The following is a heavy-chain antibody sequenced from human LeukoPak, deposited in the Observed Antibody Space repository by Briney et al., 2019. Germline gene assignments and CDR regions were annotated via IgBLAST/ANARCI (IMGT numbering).Heavy chain of an antibody. CDR2: IYYSGST. D-gene: IGHD2-21*02. CDR1: GGSISSYY. V-gene: IGHV4-39*01. Sequence: SETLSLTCTVSGGSISSYYWGWIRQPPGKGLEWIGSIYYSGSTYYNPSLKSRVTISVDTSKNQFSLKLSSVTAADTAVYYCARHSLGGRGLLVVTAIRDWFDPWGQGTLVTVSS. CDR3: ARHSLGGRGLLVVTAIRDWFDP. J-gene: IGHJ5*02.